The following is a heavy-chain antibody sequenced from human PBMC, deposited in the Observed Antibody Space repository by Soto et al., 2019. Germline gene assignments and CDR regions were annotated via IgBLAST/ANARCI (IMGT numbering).Heavy chain of an antibody. CDR3: ARRSGGSYSWWFDP. D-gene: IGHD1-26*01. CDR1: GGSISTYY. V-gene: IGHV4-59*08. Sequence: SETLSLTCTVSGGSISTYYWSWIRQPPGKGLEWIGYIYYSGSTNYNPSLKSRVTISVDTSKNQFSLKLSSVTAADTAVYYCARRSGGSYSWWFDPWGQGTLVTVSS. CDR2: IYYSGST. J-gene: IGHJ5*02.